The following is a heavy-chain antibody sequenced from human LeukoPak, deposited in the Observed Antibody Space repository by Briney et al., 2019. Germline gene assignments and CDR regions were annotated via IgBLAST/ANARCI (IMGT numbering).Heavy chain of an antibody. D-gene: IGHD3-22*01. CDR2: INHSGST. CDR1: GGSFSDYY. CDR3: AYSSGYQQH. Sequence: SETLSLTCAVYGGSFSDYYWSWFRQPPGKGLEWIGEINHSGSTDYNPSPKSRVTTSVVTSKNQFSLKLSSVTAADTAVYYCAYSSGYQQHWGQGTLVTVSS. J-gene: IGHJ1*01. V-gene: IGHV4-34*01.